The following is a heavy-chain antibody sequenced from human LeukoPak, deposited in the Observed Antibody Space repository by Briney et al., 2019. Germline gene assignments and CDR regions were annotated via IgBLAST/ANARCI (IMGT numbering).Heavy chain of an antibody. J-gene: IGHJ5*02. CDR3: VKYSDYKFDP. CDR2: IYSGGST. CDR1: EFSVGSNY. Sequence: PGGSLRLSCAASEFSVGSNYMTWVRQAPGKGLEWVSLIYSGGSTYYADSVKGRFTISRDNSKNTLYLQMNSLRAEDTAVYYCVKYSDYKFDPWGQGTLVTVSS. V-gene: IGHV3-66*01. D-gene: IGHD4-11*01.